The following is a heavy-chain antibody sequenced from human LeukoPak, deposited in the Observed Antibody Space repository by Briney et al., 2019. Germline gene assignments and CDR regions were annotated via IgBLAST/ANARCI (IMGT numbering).Heavy chain of an antibody. CDR2: IYYTGST. Sequence: ESSETLSLTCTVSGDSISNGGYFWSWIRQHPGKGLEWIGYIYYTGSTTYNPSLQSRVTISVDTSKNNFSLRLNSVTAADTAVYFCARGLPGARIPYHFDSWGQGTLVAVSS. D-gene: IGHD1-1*01. V-gene: IGHV4-31*03. CDR1: GDSISNGGYF. CDR3: ARGLPGARIPYHFDS. J-gene: IGHJ4*02.